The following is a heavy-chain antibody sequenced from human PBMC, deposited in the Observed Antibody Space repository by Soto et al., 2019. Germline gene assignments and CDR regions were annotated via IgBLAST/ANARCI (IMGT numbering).Heavy chain of an antibody. V-gene: IGHV4-4*07. D-gene: IGHD1-26*01. CDR3: ARDPLPSDYSGP. J-gene: IGHJ1*01. CDR2: VSASGTA. CDR1: GASVRANY. Sequence: QVSLQESGPGLVKPSETLSLICTVSGASVRANYWSWIRQPAGKGMEWIGRVSASGTATYNHSLPSRATVSVDTSKHGLSSRLTSVTSADTAIYYSARDPLPSDYSGPWGRSTLATVS.